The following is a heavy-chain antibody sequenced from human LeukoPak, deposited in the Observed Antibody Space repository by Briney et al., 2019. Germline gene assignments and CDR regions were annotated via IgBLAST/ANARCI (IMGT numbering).Heavy chain of an antibody. CDR3: ARDSPDNWNDDF. CDR2: INPISGDT. J-gene: IGHJ4*02. Sequence: ASVKVSCKASGYTFTSYYMHWVRQAPGQGLEWMGIINPISGDTTCAQKFQGRVTMTRDTSTTTVYMEMSSLRSEDTAVYYCARDSPDNWNDDFWGQGTLVTVSS. V-gene: IGHV1-46*01. D-gene: IGHD1-1*01. CDR1: GYTFTSYY.